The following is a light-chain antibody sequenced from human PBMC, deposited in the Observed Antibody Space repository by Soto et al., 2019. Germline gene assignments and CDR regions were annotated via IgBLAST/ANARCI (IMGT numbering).Light chain of an antibody. CDR1: QSASAW. J-gene: IGKJ3*01. CDR2: DAS. Sequence: DIQMTQSPSTLSATVGDSVTITCRASQSASAWLARYQQKPEKAPKLLISDASSLESGVPKRYSGSGSETEFTLTISSLQADDFATYYCQHYNSYPFTFGPGTKVDLK. V-gene: IGKV1-5*01. CDR3: QHYNSYPFT.